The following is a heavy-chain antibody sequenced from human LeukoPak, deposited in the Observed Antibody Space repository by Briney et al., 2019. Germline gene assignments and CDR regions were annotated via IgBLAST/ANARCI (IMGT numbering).Heavy chain of an antibody. J-gene: IGHJ4*02. CDR1: GDSINSDY. Sequence: PSETLSLTCTVSGDSINSDYWSWLRQPPGKGLEWIGYIYYSGSTNYNPSLKSRVTISVDTSKKEFSLKLGSVTAADTAVYYCARGAGWHNYWGQGILVTVSS. D-gene: IGHD6-19*01. V-gene: IGHV4-59*01. CDR3: ARGAGWHNY. CDR2: IYYSGST.